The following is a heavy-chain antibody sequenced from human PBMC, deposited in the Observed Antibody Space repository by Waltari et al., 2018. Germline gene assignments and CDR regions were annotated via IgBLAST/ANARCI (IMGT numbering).Heavy chain of an antibody. J-gene: IGHJ5*02. Sequence: QVQLVQSGAEVKKPGSSVKVSCKASGGTFSSYAISWVRQAPGHGLEWMGGIIPIFGTANYAQKFQGRVTITADESTSTAYMELSSLRSEDTAVYYCAGTVARIEQLAGYNWFDPWGQGTLVTVSS. CDR3: AGTVARIEQLAGYNWFDP. CDR1: GGTFSSYA. CDR2: IIPIFGTA. D-gene: IGHD6-6*01. V-gene: IGHV1-69*12.